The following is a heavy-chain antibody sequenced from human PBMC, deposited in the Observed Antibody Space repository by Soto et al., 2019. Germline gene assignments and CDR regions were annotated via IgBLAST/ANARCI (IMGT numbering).Heavy chain of an antibody. CDR1: GFTFSSYA. Sequence: EVQLLESGGGLVQPGGSLRLSCAASGFTFSSYAMSWVRQAPGKGLEWVSAISGSGGSTYYADSVKGRFTISRDNSKNTLYLKMNSLRAEDTAVYYCAKQRRYYDSSGYYYYFDYWGQGTLVTVSS. D-gene: IGHD3-22*01. CDR2: ISGSGGST. V-gene: IGHV3-23*01. CDR3: AKQRRYYDSSGYYYYFDY. J-gene: IGHJ4*02.